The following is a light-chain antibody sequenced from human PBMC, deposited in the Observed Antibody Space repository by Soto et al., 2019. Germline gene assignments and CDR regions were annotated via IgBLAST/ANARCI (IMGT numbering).Light chain of an antibody. CDR1: QSVASSY. J-gene: IGKJ1*01. V-gene: IGKV3-20*01. CDR3: HHFGSLPET. CDR2: SAS. Sequence: EVVLTQSPGTLSLSPGERVTLSCRASQSVASSYLAWYQQKPGRAPRLLFDSASSRATGIPDRFSGSGSGTDFTLTISRLEPEEFAVYYCHHFGSLPETFGQGTNVE.